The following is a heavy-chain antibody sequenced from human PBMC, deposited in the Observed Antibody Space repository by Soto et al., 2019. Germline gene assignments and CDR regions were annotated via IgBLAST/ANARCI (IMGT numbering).Heavy chain of an antibody. CDR3: ARPYDFWSRFSGWFDP. CDR1: GGSISSSSYY. D-gene: IGHD3-3*01. J-gene: IGHJ5*02. CDR2: IYYSGST. Sequence: QLQLQESGPGLVKPSETLSLTCTVSGGSISSSSYYWGWIRQPPGKGLEWIGSIYYSGSTYYNPSLKSRGAISVDTSKNQLSLKLSSVTDADAAVYSCARPYDFWSRFSGWFDPWGQGTLVTVSS. V-gene: IGHV4-39*01.